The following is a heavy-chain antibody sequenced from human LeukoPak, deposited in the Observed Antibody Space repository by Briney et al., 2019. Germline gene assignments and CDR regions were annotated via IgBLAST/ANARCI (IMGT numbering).Heavy chain of an antibody. V-gene: IGHV3-53*01. CDR1: GFIASSNY. J-gene: IGHJ6*02. CDR2: IYSGGST. D-gene: IGHD2-2*01. CDR3: AREAVPNAGGMDV. Sequence: GGSLRLSCAASGFIASSNYMSWVRQTPGKGLEWVSVIYSGGSTYYADSVKGRFTISRDNSKNTLYLQMNSLRAEDTAVYYCAREAVPNAGGMDVWGQGTTVTVSS.